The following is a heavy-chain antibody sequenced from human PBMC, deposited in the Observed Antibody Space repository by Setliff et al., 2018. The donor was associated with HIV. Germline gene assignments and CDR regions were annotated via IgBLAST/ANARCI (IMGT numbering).Heavy chain of an antibody. V-gene: IGHV4-61*09. D-gene: IGHD1-26*01. CDR1: GGSFNTSSYC. CDR2: IYTSGST. Sequence: LSLTCSVSGGSFNTSSYCWGWIRQPPGKGLEWIGHIYTSGSTNYNLSLKSRVTISVDTSKNQFSLKLSSVTAADTAVYYCAKAPYSGNYWVFDYWGQGTLVTVSS. J-gene: IGHJ4*02. CDR3: AKAPYSGNYWVFDY.